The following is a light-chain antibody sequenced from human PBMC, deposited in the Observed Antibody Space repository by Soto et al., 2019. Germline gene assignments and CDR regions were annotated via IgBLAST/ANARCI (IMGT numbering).Light chain of an antibody. Sequence: DIQMTQSPSSLSASVGDRVTITCRATQSISIYLNWYQHKPGQAPPALIYAASSSPSGVPSRFSGSGSGTAFTLTITSLQPEDFATYYCQQTYTIPPTFGQGTKVDI. CDR2: AAS. CDR3: QQTYTIPPT. CDR1: QSISIY. J-gene: IGKJ1*01. V-gene: IGKV1-39*01.